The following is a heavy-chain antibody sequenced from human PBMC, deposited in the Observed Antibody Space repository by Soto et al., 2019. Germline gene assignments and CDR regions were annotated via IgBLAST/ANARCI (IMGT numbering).Heavy chain of an antibody. V-gene: IGHV3-48*01. CDR2: IRSSSSTI. CDR3: ARDWGGVAIRNWFDP. Sequence: PGGSLRLSCAASGFTFSSYIMNWVSQAPGKGLEWVSYIRSSSSTIYHADSVKGRFTISRDNAKNSLYLQMNSLRAEDTAVYYCARDWGGVAIRNWFDPWGQGTLVTVSS. J-gene: IGHJ5*02. D-gene: IGHD2-15*01. CDR1: GFTFSSYI.